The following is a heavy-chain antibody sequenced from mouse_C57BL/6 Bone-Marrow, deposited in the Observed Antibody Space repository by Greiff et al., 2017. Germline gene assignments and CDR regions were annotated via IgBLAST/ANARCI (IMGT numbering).Heavy chain of an antibody. Sequence: EVQGVESGGGLVKPGGSLKLSCAASGFPFSSHAMSWVRQTPEKRLEWVATISDGGSYTYDPDNVKGRFTISRDNAKNNLDLQMSHLESEDTDMYDCARGNYYRSDYAMDYWGQGTSVTVSS. V-gene: IGHV5-4*01. CDR2: ISDGGSYT. J-gene: IGHJ4*01. CDR1: GFPFSSHA. CDR3: ARGNYYRSDYAMDY. D-gene: IGHD1-2*01.